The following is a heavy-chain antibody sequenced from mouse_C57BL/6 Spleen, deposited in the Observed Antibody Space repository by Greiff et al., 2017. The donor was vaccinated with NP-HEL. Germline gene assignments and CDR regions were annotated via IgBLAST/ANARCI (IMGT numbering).Heavy chain of an antibody. D-gene: IGHD2-3*01. CDR3: ARVDDGYHGAY. V-gene: IGHV5-4*03. CDR1: GFTFSSYA. J-gene: IGHJ3*01. Sequence: EVMLVESGGGLVKPGGSLKLSCAASGFTFSSYAMSWVRQTPEKRLEWVATISDGGSYTYYPDNVKGRFTISRDNAKNNLYLQMSHLKSEDTAMYYCARVDDGYHGAYWGQGTLVTVSA. CDR2: ISDGGSYT.